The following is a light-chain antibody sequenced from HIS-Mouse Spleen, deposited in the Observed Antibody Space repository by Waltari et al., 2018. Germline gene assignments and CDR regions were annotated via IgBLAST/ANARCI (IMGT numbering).Light chain of an antibody. CDR3: MIWHSSAWV. V-gene: IGLV5-45*01. CDR2: YKSDSDK. J-gene: IGLJ3*02. Sequence: QAGLTQPTSLSASTGASASLTCPLRSCIKVGTYRIYWYQQNPGSPPQYLLRYKSDSDKQQGSGVPSRFSGSKDASANAGILLISGLQSEDEADYYCMIWHSSAWVFGGGTKLTVL. CDR1: SCIKVGTYR.